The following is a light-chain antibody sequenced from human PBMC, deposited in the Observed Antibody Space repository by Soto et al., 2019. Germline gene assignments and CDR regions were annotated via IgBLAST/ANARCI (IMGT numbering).Light chain of an antibody. Sequence: QSVLTLPASESGSPGQSITLCCTGTSSDVGGYKHVSWYQHHPGKAPKLMIYEVSNRPSGVSNRFSGSKSGYTASLTISGLQAEDEADYYCNSQRSSGTRVFGTGTKVTVL. CDR1: SSDVGGYKH. CDR2: EVS. J-gene: IGLJ1*01. CDR3: NSQRSSGTRV. V-gene: IGLV2-14*01.